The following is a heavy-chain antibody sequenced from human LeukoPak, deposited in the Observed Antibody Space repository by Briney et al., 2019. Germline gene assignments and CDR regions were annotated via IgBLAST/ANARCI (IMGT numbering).Heavy chain of an antibody. CDR2: ISAYNGDT. Sequence: ASVKVSCKASGYVFTSYSITWVRQAPGQGLEWMGRISAYNGDTDYAQKLQGRVTMTTDTSTSTAYMELRSLRSDDTAVYYCAREAAAAGMEYYYYMDVWGKGTTVTVSS. J-gene: IGHJ6*03. D-gene: IGHD6-13*01. CDR3: AREAAAAGMEYYYYMDV. CDR1: GYVFTSYS. V-gene: IGHV1-18*01.